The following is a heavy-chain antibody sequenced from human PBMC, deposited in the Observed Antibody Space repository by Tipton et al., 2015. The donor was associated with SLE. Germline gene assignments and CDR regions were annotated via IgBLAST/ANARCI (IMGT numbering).Heavy chain of an antibody. CDR1: GFRFGEYA. Sequence: SLRLSCKASGFRFGEYAMNWVRQAPGKGLEWVAVIWYDGSNKYYADSVKGRFTISRDNSKNTLYLQMNSLRAEDTAVYYCARDLVGRDWSFDLWGRGTLVTVSS. CDR3: ARDLVGRDWSFDL. D-gene: IGHD1-26*01. J-gene: IGHJ2*01. V-gene: IGHV3-33*01. CDR2: IWYDGSNK.